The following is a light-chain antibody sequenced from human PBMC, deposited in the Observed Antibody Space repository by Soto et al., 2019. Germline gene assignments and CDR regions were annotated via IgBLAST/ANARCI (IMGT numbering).Light chain of an antibody. CDR1: QSVSSN. CDR2: GAS. Sequence: EIVMTQSPATLSVSAGERAILSCRASQSVSSNLAWYQQKPGQAPRLLIYGASTRATGIPARFSGSGSGTEFTLTISSLQSEDFAIYYCQHYNNWPPWTFGQGTKVEI. V-gene: IGKV3-15*01. J-gene: IGKJ1*01. CDR3: QHYNNWPPWT.